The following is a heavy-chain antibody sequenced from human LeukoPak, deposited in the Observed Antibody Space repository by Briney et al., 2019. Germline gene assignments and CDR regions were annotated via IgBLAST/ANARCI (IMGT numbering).Heavy chain of an antibody. V-gene: IGHV3-48*02. J-gene: IGHJ4*02. CDR2: ISSSSSTI. Sequence: GGSLRLSCAASGFTFSSYSMNWVRQAPGKGLEWVSYISSSSSTIYYADSVKGRFTISRDNAKNSLYLQMNSLRDEDTAVYYCATKPRDVVVPAAIVDHWGQGTLVTVSS. CDR1: GFTFSSYS. D-gene: IGHD2-2*01. CDR3: ATKPRDVVVPAAIVDH.